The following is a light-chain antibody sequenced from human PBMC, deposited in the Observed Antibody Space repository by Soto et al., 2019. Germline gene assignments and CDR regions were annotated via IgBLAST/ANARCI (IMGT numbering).Light chain of an antibody. J-gene: IGLJ2*01. CDR2: SNN. Sequence: QSVLTQQPSASGTPGQRVTISCAGKSSSFRTNAVIWYQQLPGSAPKLLMYSNNQRTSGVTDRFSGSKSGTSASLAISGLQSEDAADYYCATWDDSLKSVVFGGGTKLTVL. CDR1: SSSFRTNA. CDR3: ATWDDSLKSVV. V-gene: IGLV1-44*01.